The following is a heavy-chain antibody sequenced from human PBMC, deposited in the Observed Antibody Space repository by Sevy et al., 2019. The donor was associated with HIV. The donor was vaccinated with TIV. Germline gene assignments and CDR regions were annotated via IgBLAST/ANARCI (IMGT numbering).Heavy chain of an antibody. D-gene: IGHD3-16*01. V-gene: IGHV3-74*01. Sequence: GGSLRLSCAASGFTFSSYWMHWVRQAPGKGLVWVSRIHSDGSSTNYADSVKGRFTISRDNAKKTLDLQMNSLRVEDSAVYYCAGGLGGAFDIWGQRAMVTVSS. CDR2: IHSDGSST. J-gene: IGHJ3*02. CDR3: AGGLGGAFDI. CDR1: GFTFSSYW.